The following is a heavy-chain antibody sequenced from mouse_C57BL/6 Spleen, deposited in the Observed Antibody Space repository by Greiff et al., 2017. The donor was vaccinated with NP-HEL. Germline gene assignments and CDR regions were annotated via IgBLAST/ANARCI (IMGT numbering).Heavy chain of an antibody. CDR2: ISSGSSTI. Sequence: EVKLVESGGGLVKPGGSLKLSCAASGFTFSDYGMHWVRQAPEKGLEWVAYISSGSSTIYYADTVKGRFTISRDNAKNTLFLQMTSLRSEDTARYYCARDYGSSLAWFAYWGQGTLVTVSA. D-gene: IGHD1-1*01. V-gene: IGHV5-17*01. J-gene: IGHJ3*01. CDR3: ARDYGSSLAWFAY. CDR1: GFTFSDYG.